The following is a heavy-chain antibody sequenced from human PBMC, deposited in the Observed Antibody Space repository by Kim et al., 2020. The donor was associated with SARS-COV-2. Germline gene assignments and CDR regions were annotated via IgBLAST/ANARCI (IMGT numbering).Heavy chain of an antibody. Sequence: STGFADSVKDRFTISSDNAKNTLYLQMNSRRVEDTAVYYCTRGFGSETNYWGQGSLVIVST. V-gene: IGHV3-74*01. D-gene: IGHD3-10*01. CDR2: ST. J-gene: IGHJ4*02. CDR3: TRGFGSETNY.